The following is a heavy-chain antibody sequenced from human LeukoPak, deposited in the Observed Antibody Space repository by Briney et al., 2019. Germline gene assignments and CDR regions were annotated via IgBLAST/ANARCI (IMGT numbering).Heavy chain of an antibody. D-gene: IGHD3-22*01. V-gene: IGHV4-4*02. CDR2: IFADGST. CDR1: GGSISNNNW. Sequence: SGTLSLTCTVSGGSISNNNWWSWVRQPPGKGPEWIGEIFADGSTNYNPSLRSRLTISIDKSKNQFSLKLTSVTAADTAVYYCATYYDTSGYKFNYWGQGTLVTVSS. CDR3: ATYYDTSGYKFNY. J-gene: IGHJ4*02.